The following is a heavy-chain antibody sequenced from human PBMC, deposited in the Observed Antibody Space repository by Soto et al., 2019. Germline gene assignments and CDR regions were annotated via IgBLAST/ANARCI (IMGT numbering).Heavy chain of an antibody. CDR1: GYTFTNYD. D-gene: IGHD6-19*01. CDR2: MNPNSGNT. Sequence: QVLLVQSGAEVKKPGASVKVSCKASGYTFTNYDINWVRQATGQGLEWMGWMNPNSGNTGYAQKFQGRVIMTRTTSISTAYMELSSLRSDDTAVYYCARAGLTSGWPDAFDIWGQGTVVTVSS. J-gene: IGHJ3*02. CDR3: ARAGLTSGWPDAFDI. V-gene: IGHV1-8*01.